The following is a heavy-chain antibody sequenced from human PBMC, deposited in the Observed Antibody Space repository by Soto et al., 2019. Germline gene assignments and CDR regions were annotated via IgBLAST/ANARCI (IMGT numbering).Heavy chain of an antibody. V-gene: IGHV1-69*13. J-gene: IGHJ6*02. CDR3: ARTEGYDFWSGYYPYYYYGMDV. CDR2: IIPIFGTA. CDR1: GGTFSSYA. Sequence: SVKVSCKASGGTFSSYAISWVRQAPGQGLEWMGGIIPIFGTANYAQKFQGRVTITADESTSTAYMELSSLRSEDTAVYYCARTEGYDFWSGYYPYYYYGMDVWGQGTTVTVSS. D-gene: IGHD3-3*01.